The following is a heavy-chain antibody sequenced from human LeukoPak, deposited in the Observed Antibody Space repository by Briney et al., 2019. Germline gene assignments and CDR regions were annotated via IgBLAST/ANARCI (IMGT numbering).Heavy chain of an antibody. CDR1: GGYSSNGGYF. J-gene: IGHJ4*02. CDR2: INYSGVP. D-gene: IGHD3-10*01. V-gene: IGHV4-31*03. CDR3: ARGLGYYYGSAGGY. Sequence: SQTLSLTCTASGGYSSNGGYFWNWIRQYPGKGLEWIGYINYSGVPYYNVSLRSRVTMSVDTSKNQFSLKLSSVTAADTAVYYCARGLGYYYGSAGGYWGQGILVTVSS.